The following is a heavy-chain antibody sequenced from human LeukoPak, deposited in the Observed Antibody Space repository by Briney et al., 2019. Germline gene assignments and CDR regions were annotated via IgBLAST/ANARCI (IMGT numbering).Heavy chain of an antibody. Sequence: PSETLSLTCSVSGGSVSSYYWSWIRQPPGKGLEWIGYVYYTGSTNYNPSLKSRVTILEDKSKNQFSLRLYSVTAAHTAVYYCARHSAYSSSSYFDYWGQGSLVTVSS. CDR1: GGSVSSYY. D-gene: IGHD6-6*01. J-gene: IGHJ4*02. CDR3: ARHSAYSSSSYFDY. CDR2: VYYTGST. V-gene: IGHV4-59*08.